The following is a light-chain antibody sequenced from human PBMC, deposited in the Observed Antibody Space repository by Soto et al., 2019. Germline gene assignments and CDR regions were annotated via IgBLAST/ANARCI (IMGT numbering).Light chain of an antibody. CDR1: QSVNNY. CDR2: DAS. V-gene: IGKV3-11*01. J-gene: IGKJ5*01. CDR3: QQRSVWPIT. Sequence: VMTPSPATLSVSPGERATLSCIASQSVNNYLAWYQQKPGHTPRLLIYDASKRATGTPARFTGRGSATDFTLTSSSLEPEDFAVYYCQQRSVWPITFGQGTRLEI.